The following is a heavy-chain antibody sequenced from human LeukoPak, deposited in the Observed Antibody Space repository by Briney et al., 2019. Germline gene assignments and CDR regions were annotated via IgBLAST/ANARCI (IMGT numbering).Heavy chain of an antibody. J-gene: IGHJ4*02. V-gene: IGHV3-7*01. CDR1: GFTFSSYW. D-gene: IGHD1-20*01. CDR3: AKDGAYDWNDKSDY. Sequence: GGSLRLSCVASGFTFSSYWTSWVRQAPGKGLEWVANIKRDGKEKHYVDSVKGRFTISRDNARNSLYLQMSSLRAEDTAVYYCAKDGAYDWNDKSDYWGQGTLVTVSS. CDR2: IKRDGKEK.